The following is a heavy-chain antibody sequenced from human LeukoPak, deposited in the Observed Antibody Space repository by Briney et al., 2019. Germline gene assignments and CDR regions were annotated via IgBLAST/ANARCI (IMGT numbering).Heavy chain of an antibody. CDR1: GGTFSSYA. CDR3: AXXXXXCGGDCYSGFDP. Sequence: SVKVSCKASGGTFSSYAVSWVRQAPGQGLEWMGGIIPIFGTANYAQKFQGRVTITADESTSTAYMELSSLRSEDTAVYYCAXXXXXCGGDCYSGFDPWGQGTLVTVSS. V-gene: IGHV1-69*13. J-gene: IGHJ5*02. CDR2: IIPIFGTA. D-gene: IGHD2-21*02.